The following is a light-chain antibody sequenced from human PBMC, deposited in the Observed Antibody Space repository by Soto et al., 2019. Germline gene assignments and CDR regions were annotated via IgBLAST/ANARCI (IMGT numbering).Light chain of an antibody. CDR1: QSVSSN. J-gene: IGKJ3*01. V-gene: IGKV3D-15*01. CDR3: QQYNNWPFT. Sequence: EIVMTQSPATLSVSPGERATLSCRASQSVSSNLAWYQQKPGQVPRLLIYGASTRATGIPARFSGSGSGTEITLTISSLQSEDFAVYYCQQYNNWPFTFGPGTKVDIK. CDR2: GAS.